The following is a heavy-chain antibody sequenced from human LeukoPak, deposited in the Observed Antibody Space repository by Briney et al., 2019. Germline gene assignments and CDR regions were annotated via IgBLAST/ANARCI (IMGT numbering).Heavy chain of an antibody. CDR1: GGSISSYY. Sequence: SETLSLTCTVSGGSISSYYWSWIRQPAGKGLEWIGSIYYSGSTNYNPSLKSRVTISVDTSKNQFSLKLSSVTAADTAVYYCARRTSTKGGISYFDYWGQATLVTVSA. CDR2: IYYSGST. CDR3: ARRTSTKGGISYFDY. V-gene: IGHV4-59*05. J-gene: IGHJ4*02. D-gene: IGHD3-16*01.